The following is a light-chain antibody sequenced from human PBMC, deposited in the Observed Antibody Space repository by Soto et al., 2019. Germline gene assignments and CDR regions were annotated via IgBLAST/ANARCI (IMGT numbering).Light chain of an antibody. Sequence: EIVMTQSPGTLSVSPGERATLSCRASQSVSSNYLGWYQQKPGQAPRLLIHGASTRAPGFPARFSGSGSGTDFTLTISSLEPEDFAVYYCQQRSNWPPITFGQGTRLEIK. CDR1: QSVSSNY. J-gene: IGKJ5*01. CDR2: GAS. V-gene: IGKV3-11*01. CDR3: QQRSNWPPIT.